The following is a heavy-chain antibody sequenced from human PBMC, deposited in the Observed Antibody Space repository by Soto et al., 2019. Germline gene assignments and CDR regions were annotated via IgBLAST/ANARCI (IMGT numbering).Heavy chain of an antibody. D-gene: IGHD4-17*01. CDR2: IKSKTDGGTT. CDR3: TTEPGTSLPTTVTTITNFDY. V-gene: IGHV3-15*01. CDR1: GFTFSNAW. Sequence: EVQLVESGGGLVKPGGSLRLSCAASGFTFSNAWMSWVRQAPGKGLEWVGRIKSKTDGGTTDYAAPVKGRFTISRDDSKNTLYLQMNSLKTADTAVYYCTTEPGTSLPTTVTTITNFDYWGQGTLVTVSS. J-gene: IGHJ4*02.